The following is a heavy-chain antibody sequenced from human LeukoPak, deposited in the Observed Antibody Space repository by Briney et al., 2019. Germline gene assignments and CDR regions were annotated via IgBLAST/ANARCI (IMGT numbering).Heavy chain of an antibody. D-gene: IGHD4-17*01. J-gene: IGHJ4*02. Sequence: GGSLRLSCAASGFTFSNGGMSWVRQAPGKGLEWVGLISSNSEGGTADYTAPVKGRFTISRDDSKGPVFLQMNSLETDHTALYYCSSYDDYDELRDYWRQGALVIVSS. CDR1: GFTFSNGG. V-gene: IGHV3-15*01. CDR2: ISSNSEGGTA. CDR3: SSYDDYDELRDY.